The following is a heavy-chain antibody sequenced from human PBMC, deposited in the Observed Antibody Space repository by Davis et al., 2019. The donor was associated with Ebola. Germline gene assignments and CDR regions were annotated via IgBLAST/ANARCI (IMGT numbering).Heavy chain of an antibody. CDR1: GFTFSSYA. CDR3: ARDHTVGATVYYFDY. Sequence: GESLKISCAASGFTFSSYAMHWVRQAPGKGLEWVAVISYDGSNKYYADSVKGRFTISRDNSKNTLYLQMNSLRAEDTAVYYCARDHTVGATVYYFDYWGQGTLVTVSS. J-gene: IGHJ4*02. V-gene: IGHV3-30-3*01. CDR2: ISYDGSNK. D-gene: IGHD1-26*01.